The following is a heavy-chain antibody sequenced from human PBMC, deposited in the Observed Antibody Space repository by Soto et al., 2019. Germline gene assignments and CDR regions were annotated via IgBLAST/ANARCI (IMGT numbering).Heavy chain of an antibody. J-gene: IGHJ6*02. D-gene: IGHD5-12*01. Sequence: PSETLSLTCTVSGGSISSGGYYWSWIRQHPGKGMEWIGYIYYSGSTYYNPSLKSQITISLDTSKNQFSLKLSSVTAADTAVYYCARDSLSGYPFDYYYYGMDVWGQGTTVTVSS. V-gene: IGHV4-31*01. CDR1: GGSISSGGYY. CDR2: IYYSGST. CDR3: ARDSLSGYPFDYYYYGMDV.